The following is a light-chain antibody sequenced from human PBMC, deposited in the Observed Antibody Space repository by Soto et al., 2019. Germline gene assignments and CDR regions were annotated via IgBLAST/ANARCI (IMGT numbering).Light chain of an antibody. CDR1: SSDIGGYNY. CDR2: EVS. Sequence: QSALTQPASVSGSPGQSITISCTGTSSDIGGYNYVSWYQQHPDKAPKLMIFEVSNRPSGVSNRFSGSKSGNTASLTVSGLQPEDEADYYCTSYATSSTVAFGGGTKLTVL. V-gene: IGLV2-14*01. CDR3: TSYATSSTVA. J-gene: IGLJ2*01.